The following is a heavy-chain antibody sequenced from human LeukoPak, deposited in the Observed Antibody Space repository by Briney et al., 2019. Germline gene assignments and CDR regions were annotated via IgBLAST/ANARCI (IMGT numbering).Heavy chain of an antibody. V-gene: IGHV4-59*03. CDR3: VASGPPAPANWFDP. CDR2: IHHSGDT. CDR1: GGSITSYY. J-gene: IGHJ5*02. D-gene: IGHD6-13*01. Sequence: SETLSLTCTVSGGSITSYYWSWLRQPPGKGLEWIGYIHHSGDTRYNPSLKSRVTMSIDTSKYQFSLKVNFVTAADTAVYYCVASGPPAPANWFDPGGQGTLVTVSA.